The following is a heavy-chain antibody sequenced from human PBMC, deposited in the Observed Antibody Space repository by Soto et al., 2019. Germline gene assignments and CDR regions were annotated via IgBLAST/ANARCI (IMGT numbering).Heavy chain of an antibody. V-gene: IGHV1-2*04. CDR3: ARDKRGYSGYDYYDYYGMDV. D-gene: IGHD5-12*01. J-gene: IGHJ6*02. CDR1: GYTFTGYY. CDR2: INPNSGGT. Sequence: QVQLVQSGAEVKKPGASVKVSCKASGYTFTGYYMHWVRQAPGQGLEWMGWINPNSGGTNYAQKFQGWVTMTRDTSTSTAYMELSRLRSDDTAVYYCARDKRGYSGYDYYDYYGMDVWCQGTTVTVS.